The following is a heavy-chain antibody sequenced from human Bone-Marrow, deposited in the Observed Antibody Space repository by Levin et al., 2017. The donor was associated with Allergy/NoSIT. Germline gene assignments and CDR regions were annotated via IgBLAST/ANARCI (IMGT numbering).Heavy chain of an antibody. Sequence: GGSLRLSCAASGFTVSSNYMSWVRQAPGKGLEWVSVIYSGGSTYYADSVKGRFTISRDNSKNTLYLQMNSLRAEDTAVYYCARFPGRSKYYFDYWGQGTLVTVSS. CDR2: IYSGGST. J-gene: IGHJ4*02. CDR1: GFTVSSNY. CDR3: ARFPGRSKYYFDY. D-gene: IGHD1-14*01. V-gene: IGHV3-53*01.